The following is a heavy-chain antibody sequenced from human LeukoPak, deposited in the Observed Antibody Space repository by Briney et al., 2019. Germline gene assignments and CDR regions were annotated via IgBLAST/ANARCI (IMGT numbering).Heavy chain of an antibody. Sequence: GGSLRLSCAASGFTFSSYGMHWLRQSPGKGLEWVAFIRYDGSNKYYADSMKGRFTISGDNSKNSLYLQMNSLRTEDTAVYYCAKNQMRNWFGPWGQGTLVTVSS. D-gene: IGHD5-24*01. CDR3: AKNQMRNWFGP. CDR2: IRYDGSNK. CDR1: GFTFSSYG. J-gene: IGHJ5*02. V-gene: IGHV3-30*02.